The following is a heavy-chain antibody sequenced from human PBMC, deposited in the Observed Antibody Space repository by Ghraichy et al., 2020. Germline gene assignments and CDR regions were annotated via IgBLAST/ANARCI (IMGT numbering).Heavy chain of an antibody. CDR2: IYYSGTT. J-gene: IGHJ4*02. CDR1: GGSISSSRYY. CDR3: ATSPDPYFYGSGSYYMYYFDY. Sequence: SETLSLTCSVSGGSISSSRYYWGWVRQSPGKGLEWIGNIYYSGTTYYNPSLKSRVTISVDTSKNQFSLKLSSVAAADTAVYYWATSPDPYFYGSGSYYMYYFDYWGQGTLVTVSS. V-gene: IGHV4-39*01. D-gene: IGHD3-10*01.